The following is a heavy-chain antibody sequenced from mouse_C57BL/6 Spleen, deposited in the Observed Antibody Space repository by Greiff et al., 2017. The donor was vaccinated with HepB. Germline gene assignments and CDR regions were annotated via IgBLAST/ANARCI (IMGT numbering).Heavy chain of an antibody. D-gene: IGHD2-4*01. CDR1: GFSLTSYG. Sequence: QVQLKQSGPGLVQPSQSLSITCTVSGFSLTSYGVHWVRQSPGKGLEWLGVIWSGGSTDYNAAFLSRLSISKDNSKGQVFFKMNSLQADDTAIYYCAREGDDYDGYWYFDVWGTGTTVTVSS. CDR3: AREGDDYDGYWYFDV. J-gene: IGHJ1*03. CDR2: IWSGGST. V-gene: IGHV2-2*01.